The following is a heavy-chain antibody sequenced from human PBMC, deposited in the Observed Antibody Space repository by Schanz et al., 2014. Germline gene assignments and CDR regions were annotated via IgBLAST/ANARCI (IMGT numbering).Heavy chain of an antibody. CDR1: GFTFSIYG. CDR2: ITRQGTT. V-gene: IGHV3-23*04. J-gene: IGHJ4*02. Sequence: EVQLVESGGGLVQPGGSLRLSCAASGFTFSIYGMNWVRQAPGRGLEWVSGITRQGTTYYGDFVRGRFSISRDLSSNTLYLQMNSLRADDSAIYYCAKDHPSSGWPAFDVWGQGTQVTVSS. CDR3: AKDHPSSGWPAFDV. D-gene: IGHD6-19*01.